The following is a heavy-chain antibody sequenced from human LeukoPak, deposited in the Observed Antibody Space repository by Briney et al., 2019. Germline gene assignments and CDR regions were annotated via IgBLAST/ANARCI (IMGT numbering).Heavy chain of an antibody. CDR2: IYYSGST. Sequence: SETLSLTCIVSGGSVSSGSYYWSWIRQPPGKGLEWIGYIYYSGSTNYNPSLKSRVIISVDTSKNQFSLKLSSVTAADTAVYHWARGSGPGVPFDYWGQGTLVTVSS. V-gene: IGHV4-61*01. CDR3: ARGSGPGVPFDY. CDR1: GGSVSSGSYY. J-gene: IGHJ4*02. D-gene: IGHD2-15*01.